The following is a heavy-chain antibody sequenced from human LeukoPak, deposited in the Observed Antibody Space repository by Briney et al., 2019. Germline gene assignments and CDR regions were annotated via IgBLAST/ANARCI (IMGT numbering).Heavy chain of an antibody. V-gene: IGHV3-30-3*01. CDR1: GFTSSGYA. CDR3: ATSGPGIAVAGYVDY. Sequence: PGRSLRLSCAAAGFTSSGYAMHWVRQAPGKVLEWVAVISYDGSTEYYADSVKGRFTLCRDNSKTTPYLQMNSLIAEDAAVYYCATSGPGIAVAGYVDYWGQGTLVTVSS. J-gene: IGHJ4*02. CDR2: ISYDGSTE. D-gene: IGHD6-19*01.